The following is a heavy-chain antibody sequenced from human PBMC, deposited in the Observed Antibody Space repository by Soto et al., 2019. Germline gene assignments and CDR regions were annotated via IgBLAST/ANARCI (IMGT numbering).Heavy chain of an antibody. V-gene: IGHV3-15*07. J-gene: IGHJ3*02. D-gene: IGHD1-20*01. CDR3: TTRYNWNDGKGDACDI. Sequence: SVSNAWMNWVRQAPGKGLEWVGRIKSKTDGGTTDYAAPVKGRFTISRDDSKSTLYLQMNSLKTEDTAVYYCTTRYNWNDGKGDACDIWGQGTMVTVSS. CDR2: IKSKTDGGTT. CDR1: SVSNAW.